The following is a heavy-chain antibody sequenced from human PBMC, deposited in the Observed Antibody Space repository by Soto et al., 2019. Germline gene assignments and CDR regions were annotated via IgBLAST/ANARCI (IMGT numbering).Heavy chain of an antibody. CDR2: IIPIFGTA. J-gene: IGHJ4*02. CDR1: GGTFSSYA. V-gene: IGHV1-69*13. Sequence: GASVKVSCKASGGTFSSYAISWVRQAPGQGLEWMGGIIPIFGTANYAQKFQGRVTITADESTSTAYMELSSLRSEDTAVYYCASRLSEEYCTNGVCYFGYWGQGTLVTVSS. CDR3: ASRLSEEYCTNGVCYFGY. D-gene: IGHD2-8*01.